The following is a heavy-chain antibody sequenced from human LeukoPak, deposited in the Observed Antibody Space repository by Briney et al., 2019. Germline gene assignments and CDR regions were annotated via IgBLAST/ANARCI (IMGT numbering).Heavy chain of an antibody. V-gene: IGHV3-23*01. CDR2: ITGSGGYT. CDR1: GFTFSNYA. D-gene: IGHD6-13*01. CDR3: AKDQAGTARTLNWFDP. J-gene: IGHJ5*02. Sequence: GGSLRLSCAASGFTFSNYAMSWVRQAPGKGLEWVSAITGSGGYTYYTDSVKGRFTISRDNSKNTLYLQMNSLRAADSAVYYCAKDQAGTARTLNWFDPWGQGTLVTVSS.